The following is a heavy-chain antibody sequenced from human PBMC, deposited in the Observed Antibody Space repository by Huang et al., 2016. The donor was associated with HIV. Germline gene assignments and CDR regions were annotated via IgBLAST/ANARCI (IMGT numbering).Heavy chain of an antibody. CDR1: GYTFTGYY. V-gene: IGHV1-2*02. J-gene: IGHJ3*02. CDR2: INPNSGGT. Sequence: GASVKVSCKASGYTFTGYYMHWVRQAPGQGLEWMGWINPNSGGTNDAQKFQGRGTMTRDTYISTAYMELSRLRSDDTAVYYCARVTGGYSYGFDAFDIWGQGTMVTVSS. D-gene: IGHD5-18*01. CDR3: ARVTGGYSYGFDAFDI.